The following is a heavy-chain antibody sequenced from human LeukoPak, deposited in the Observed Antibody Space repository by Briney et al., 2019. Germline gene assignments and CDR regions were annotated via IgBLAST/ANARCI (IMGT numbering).Heavy chain of an antibody. J-gene: IGHJ4*02. D-gene: IGHD1-26*01. CDR2: MNPNSGNT. Sequence: ASVKVSCKTSGYTFPSYDINWVRQATGQGLEWMGWMNPNSGNTGYTQKFQGRVTITRNTSITTAYMELSSLRSEDTAVYYCARGPKWTGSYYYFDYCGQGTLVTVSS. V-gene: IGHV1-8*01. CDR1: GYTFPSYD. CDR3: ARGPKWTGSYYYFDY.